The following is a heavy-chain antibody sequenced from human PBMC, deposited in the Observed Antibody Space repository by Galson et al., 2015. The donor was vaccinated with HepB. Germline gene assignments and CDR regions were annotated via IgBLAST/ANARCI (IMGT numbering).Heavy chain of an antibody. CDR1: GYTFTSYG. CDR3: ARAPYSSSWYYYYMDV. V-gene: IGHV1-18*01. Sequence: SVKVSCKASGYTFTSYGISWVRQAPGQGLEWMGWISAYNGNTNYAQKLQGRVTMTTDTSTSTAYMELSSLRSEDTAVYYCARAPYSSSWYYYYMDVWGKGTTVTVSS. CDR2: ISAYNGNT. D-gene: IGHD6-13*01. J-gene: IGHJ6*03.